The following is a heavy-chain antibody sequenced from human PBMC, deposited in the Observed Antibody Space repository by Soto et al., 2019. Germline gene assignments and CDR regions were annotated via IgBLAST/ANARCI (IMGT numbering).Heavy chain of an antibody. Sequence: QVQLQESGPGLVKPSQTLSLTCTVSGGSISSGGYYWSWMRQHPGKGLEWIGYIYYSGSTYYNPSLKSRVTISVDTSKNQFSLKLSSVTAADTAVYYCARGTPLAAAGPYYFDYWGQGTLVTVSS. CDR3: ARGTPLAAAGPYYFDY. J-gene: IGHJ4*02. CDR2: IYYSGST. CDR1: GGSISSGGYY. V-gene: IGHV4-31*03. D-gene: IGHD6-13*01.